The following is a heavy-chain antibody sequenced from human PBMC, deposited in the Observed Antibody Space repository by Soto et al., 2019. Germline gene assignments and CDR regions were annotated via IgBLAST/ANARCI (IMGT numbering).Heavy chain of an antibody. Sequence: GGSLRLSCAASGFTFSSYSMNWVHQAPGKGLEWVSYISSSSSTIYYADSVKGRFTISRDNAKNSLYLQMNSLRAEDTAVYYCARDPTSLYDYGDYGYYYYYMDVWGKGTTVTVSS. V-gene: IGHV3-48*01. CDR3: ARDPTSLYDYGDYGYYYYYMDV. D-gene: IGHD4-17*01. CDR1: GFTFSSYS. CDR2: ISSSSSTI. J-gene: IGHJ6*03.